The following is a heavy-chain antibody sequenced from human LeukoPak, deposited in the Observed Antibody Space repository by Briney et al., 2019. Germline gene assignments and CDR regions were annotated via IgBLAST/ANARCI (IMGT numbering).Heavy chain of an antibody. CDR3: ARGRMIGWNDMGGEDY. CDR1: GYTFTSYG. V-gene: IGHV1-18*01. Sequence: ASVKVSCKASGYTFTSYGISWVRQAPGQGLEWMGWISAYNGNTNYAQKFQGRVTITRNTSISTAYMELSSLRSEDTAVYYCARGRMIGWNDMGGEDYWGQGTLVTVSS. CDR2: ISAYNGNT. D-gene: IGHD1-1*01. J-gene: IGHJ4*02.